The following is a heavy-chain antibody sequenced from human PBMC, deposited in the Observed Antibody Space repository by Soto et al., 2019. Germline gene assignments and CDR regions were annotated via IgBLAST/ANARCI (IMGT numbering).Heavy chain of an antibody. CDR2: ISYDGSNK. D-gene: IGHD6-6*01. J-gene: IGHJ2*01. Sequence: QVQLVESGGGVVQPGRSLRLSCAASGFTFSSYAIHWVRQAPGKGLEWVAVISYDGSNKYYADSVKGRFTISRDNSKNTLYLQMNSPRAEHTAVYYCASSSTIAARRLWYFDLWGRGTLVTVS. V-gene: IGHV3-30-3*01. CDR1: GFTFSSYA. CDR3: ASSSTIAARRLWYFDL.